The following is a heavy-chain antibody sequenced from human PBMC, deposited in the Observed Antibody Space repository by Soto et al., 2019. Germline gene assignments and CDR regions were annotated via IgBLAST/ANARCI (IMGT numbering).Heavy chain of an antibody. J-gene: IGHJ4*02. V-gene: IGHV4-59*01. CDR3: ARVANTYYYGSGSYYPYYFDY. CDR1: GGSISSYY. CDR2: IYYSGST. Sequence: SETLSLTCTVSGGSISSYYWSWIRQPPGKGLEWIGYIYYSGSTNYNPSLKSRVTISVDTSKNQSSLKLSSVTAADTAVYYCARVANTYYYGSGSYYPYYFDYWGQGTLVTVSS. D-gene: IGHD3-10*01.